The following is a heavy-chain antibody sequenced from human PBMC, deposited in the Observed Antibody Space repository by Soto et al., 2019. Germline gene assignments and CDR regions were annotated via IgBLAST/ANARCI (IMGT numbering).Heavy chain of an antibody. CDR1: GFTFSSYW. D-gene: IGHD3-10*01. CDR2: IKQDGSEK. J-gene: IGHJ6*03. Sequence: GGSLRLSCAASGFTFSSYWMSWVRQAPGKGLEWVANIKQDGSEKYYVDSVKGRFTISRDNAKNSLYLQMNSLRAEDTAVYYCARERADLMVRGPLYYYYYYMDVWGKGTTVTVSS. CDR3: ARERADLMVRGPLYYYYYYMDV. V-gene: IGHV3-7*01.